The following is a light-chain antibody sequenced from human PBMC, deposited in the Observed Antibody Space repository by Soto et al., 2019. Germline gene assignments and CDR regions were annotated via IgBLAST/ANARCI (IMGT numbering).Light chain of an antibody. V-gene: IGKV2-28*01. J-gene: IGKJ4*01. CDR3: MQALQTPL. CDR1: QSLPHSNGYNY. CDR2: LGS. Sequence: DIVMTQSPLSLPVTPGEPASISCRSSQSLPHSNGYNYLDWYLQKPGQSPQLLIYLGSNRASGVPDRFSGSGSGTDFTLKISRVEAEDVGVYYCMQALQTPLFGGGTKVEIK.